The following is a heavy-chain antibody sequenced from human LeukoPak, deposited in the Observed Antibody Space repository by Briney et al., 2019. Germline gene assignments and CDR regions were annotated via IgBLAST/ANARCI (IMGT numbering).Heavy chain of an antibody. Sequence: GRSLRLSCTASGFTFGDYAMSWVRQAPGRGREWVGFIRNKAYGGTTEYAASVKGRFTISRDDSKSIAYLQMNSLKTEDTALYYCTRASGSFPPNWFDPWGQGTLVTVSS. CDR3: TRASGSFPPNWFDP. D-gene: IGHD3-3*01. V-gene: IGHV3-49*04. J-gene: IGHJ5*02. CDR1: GFTFGDYA. CDR2: IRNKAYGGTT.